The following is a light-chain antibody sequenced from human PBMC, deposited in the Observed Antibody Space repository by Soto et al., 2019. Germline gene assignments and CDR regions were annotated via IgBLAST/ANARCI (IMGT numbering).Light chain of an antibody. V-gene: IGKV1-39*01. Sequence: DIQMTQSPSSLSASVGDRVTITCRASQSISNYLNWYQQKPGKAPKVLIYAASSLQSMFPSRFSGSGSGTDFTLTISSLQPEDFATYYCQQTYSTPRKFGQGTKVDI. J-gene: IGKJ1*01. CDR2: AAS. CDR3: QQTYSTPRK. CDR1: QSISNY.